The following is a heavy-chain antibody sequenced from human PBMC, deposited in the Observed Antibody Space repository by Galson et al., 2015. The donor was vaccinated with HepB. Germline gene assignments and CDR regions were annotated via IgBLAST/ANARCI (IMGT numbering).Heavy chain of an antibody. Sequence: SLRLSCAVSGFTVSGDYMSWVRQAPGKELEWVSVIYSGGSTYYADSVKGRFTISRDNSKNTLYLQMNSLRAEDTAVYYCARHDWFDPWGQGTLVTVSS. J-gene: IGHJ5*02. CDR1: GFTVSGDY. CDR3: ARHDWFDP. CDR2: IYSGGST. V-gene: IGHV3-53*01.